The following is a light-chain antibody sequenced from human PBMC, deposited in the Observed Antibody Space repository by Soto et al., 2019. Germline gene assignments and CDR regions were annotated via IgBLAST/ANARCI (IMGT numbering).Light chain of an antibody. CDR2: GAS. CDR3: QQYGSSPET. V-gene: IGKV3-20*01. J-gene: IGKJ1*01. CDR1: QSVSSSY. Sequence: DIVLTQSPGALSFSPGERATLSCRASQSVSSSYLAWYQQKPGQAPRLLIYGASSRATGIPDRFSGSGSGKELTLTISRLEPEDFAVYYCQQYGSSPETFGQGTKVDIX.